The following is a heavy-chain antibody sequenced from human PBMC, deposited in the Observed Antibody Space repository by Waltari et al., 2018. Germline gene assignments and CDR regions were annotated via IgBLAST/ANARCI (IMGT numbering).Heavy chain of an antibody. D-gene: IGHD3-22*01. V-gene: IGHV4-30-4*08. CDR2: ICSSGST. CDR3: ARAVSIDRIVVVTHFDY. CDR1: GASVRSGAFC. J-gene: IGHJ4*02. Sequence: QVQLQESGPGLVKPSQTLALTCAVPGASVRSGAFCWIWIRQPPGKGLEWIGYICSSGSTYYNPSLTSRLSMSVDTSKNQFSLNLNSVTAADTAMYYCARAVSIDRIVVVTHFDYWGQGTLVTVSS.